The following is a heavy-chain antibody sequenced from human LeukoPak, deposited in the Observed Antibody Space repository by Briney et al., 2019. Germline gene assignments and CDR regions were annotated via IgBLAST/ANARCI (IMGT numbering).Heavy chain of an antibody. CDR2: VYSGGST. CDR1: GFTVSSNY. V-gene: IGHV3-66*01. CDR3: ARDLGTTHGYFDY. J-gene: IGHJ4*02. D-gene: IGHD2-15*01. Sequence: GGSLRLSCAASGFTVSSNYMSWVRQAPGKGLEWVSVVYSGGSTYYADSVKGRFTISRDNSKNTLYLQMNSLRAEDTAVYYCARDLGTTHGYFDYWGQGTLVTVSS.